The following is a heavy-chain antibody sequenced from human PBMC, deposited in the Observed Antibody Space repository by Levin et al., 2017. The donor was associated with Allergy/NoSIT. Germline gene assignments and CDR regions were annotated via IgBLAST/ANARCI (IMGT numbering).Heavy chain of an antibody. CDR3: ARDSRVTQNYFDY. J-gene: IGHJ4*02. D-gene: IGHD5-18*01. CDR1: GYTFTGYY. CDR2: INPNSGGT. V-gene: IGHV1-2*06. Sequence: PGESLKISCKASGYTFTGYYMHWVRQAPGQGLEWMGRINPNSGGTNYAQKFQGRVTMTRDTSISTAYMELSRLRSDDTAVYYCARDSRVTQNYFDYWGQGTLVTVSS.